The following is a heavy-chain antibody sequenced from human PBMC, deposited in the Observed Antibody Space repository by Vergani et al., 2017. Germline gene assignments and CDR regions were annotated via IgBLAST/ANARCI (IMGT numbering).Heavy chain of an antibody. D-gene: IGHD6-19*01. J-gene: IGHJ3*02. Sequence: EVQLLESGGGVVQPGRSLRLSCAASGFTFSSYGMHWVRQAPGKGLEWVSYISSSGSTIYYADSVKGRFTISRDNAKNSLYLQMNSLRAEDTAVYYCARSEQSAVAAYYDAFDIWGQGTMVTVSS. V-gene: IGHV3-48*04. CDR2: ISSSGSTI. CDR1: GFTFSSYG. CDR3: ARSEQSAVAAYYDAFDI.